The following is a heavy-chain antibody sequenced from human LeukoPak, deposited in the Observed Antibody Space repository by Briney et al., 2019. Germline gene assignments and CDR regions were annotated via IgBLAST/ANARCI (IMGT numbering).Heavy chain of an antibody. D-gene: IGHD5-24*01. V-gene: IGHV4-59*01. CDR1: GGSINSYY. CDR2: IYYSGST. J-gene: IGHJ4*02. CDR3: AREGPRRDGYNYDS. Sequence: PSETLSLTCTVSGGSINSYYWSWIRQPPGTGLEWIGYIYYSGSTNYNPSLRSRVTISVDTSKNQFSLRLSSVTAADTAVYYCAREGPRRDGYNYDSWGQGTLVTVSS.